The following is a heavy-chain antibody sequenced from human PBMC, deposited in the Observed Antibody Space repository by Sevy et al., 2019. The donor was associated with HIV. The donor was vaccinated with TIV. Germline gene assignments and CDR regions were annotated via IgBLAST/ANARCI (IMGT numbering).Heavy chain of an antibody. CDR1: GFTFDDYA. CDR3: AKDMGITIFGVVTSLVDY. CDR2: ISWNSGSI. D-gene: IGHD3-3*01. Sequence: GGSLRLSCAASGFTFDDYAMHWVRQAPGKGLEWVSGISWNSGSIGYADSMKGRFTISRDNAKNSLYLQMNSLRAEDTALYYCAKDMGITIFGVVTSLVDYWGQGPLVTVSS. J-gene: IGHJ4*02. V-gene: IGHV3-9*01.